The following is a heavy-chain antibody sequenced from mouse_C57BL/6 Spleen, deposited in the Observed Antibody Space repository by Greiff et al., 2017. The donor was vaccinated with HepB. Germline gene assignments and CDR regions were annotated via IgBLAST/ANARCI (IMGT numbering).Heavy chain of an antibody. J-gene: IGHJ3*01. CDR1: GYTFTSYG. CDR3: ARKASITTVLEGAWFAY. CDR2: IYPRSGNT. Sequence: QVQLQQSGAELARPGASVKLSCKASGYTFTSYGISWVKQRTGQGLEWIGEIYPRSGNTYYNEKFKGKATLTADKSSSTAYMELRSLTSEDSAVYFCARKASITTVLEGAWFAYWGQGTLVTVSA. V-gene: IGHV1-81*01. D-gene: IGHD1-1*01.